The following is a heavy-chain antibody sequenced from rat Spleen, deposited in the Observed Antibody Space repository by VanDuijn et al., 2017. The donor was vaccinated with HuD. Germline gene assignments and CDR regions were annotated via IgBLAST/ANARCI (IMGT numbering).Heavy chain of an antibody. V-gene: IGHV5-29*01. CDR3: ARYNNGFAY. CDR1: GFTFSDYY. J-gene: IGHJ3*01. Sequence: EVQLVESDGGLVQPGRSLKLSCAASGFTFSDYYMAWVRQAPTKGLDWVATISYDGSSTYYRDSVKGRFTISRDNAKSTLYLQMDSLRSEDTATYYCARYNNGFAYWGQGTLVTVSS. CDR2: ISYDGSST. D-gene: IGHD1-10*01.